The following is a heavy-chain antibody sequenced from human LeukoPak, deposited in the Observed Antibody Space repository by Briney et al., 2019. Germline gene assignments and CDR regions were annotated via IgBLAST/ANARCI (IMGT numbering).Heavy chain of an antibody. CDR1: GFTFSGFW. CDR2: INSDGSEG. CDR3: ARSSYSSSSSV. J-gene: IGHJ3*01. V-gene: IGHV3-7*03. D-gene: IGHD6-6*01. Sequence: GGSLRLSCAVSGFTFSGFWMSWSRQAPGKGLEWVASINSDGSEGYYADVVKGRFTISRDNAKNSLYLQINSLRAEDTAVYCCARSSYSSSSSVWGQGTMVTVSS.